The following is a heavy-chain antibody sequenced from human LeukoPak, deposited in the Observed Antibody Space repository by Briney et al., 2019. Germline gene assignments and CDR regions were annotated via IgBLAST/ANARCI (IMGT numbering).Heavy chain of an antibody. J-gene: IGHJ4*02. V-gene: IGHV3-30*02. CDR2: IRYDGSNK. Sequence: GGSLRLSCAASGFTFSSYGMHWVRQAPGKGLEGVAFIRYDGSNKYYADSVKGRFTISRDNSKNTLYLQMNSLRAEDTAVYYCAKVGSVGATDIYFDYWGQGTLVTVSS. D-gene: IGHD1-26*01. CDR3: AKVGSVGATDIYFDY. CDR1: GFTFSSYG.